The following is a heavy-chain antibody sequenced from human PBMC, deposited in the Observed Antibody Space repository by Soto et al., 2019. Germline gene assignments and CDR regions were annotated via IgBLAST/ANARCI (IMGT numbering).Heavy chain of an antibody. CDR3: TRDNQPPGGSCYGGECGYYYGMDV. CDR2: IRSKAYGGTT. V-gene: IGHV3-49*03. J-gene: IGHJ6*02. Sequence: GGSLRLSCTASGFTFGDYAMSWFRQAPGKGLEWVGFIRSKAYGGTTEYAASVKGRFTISRDDSKSIAYLQMNSLKTEDTAVYYCTRDNQPPGGSCYGGECGYYYGMDVWGQGTTVTVSS. D-gene: IGHD2-15*01. CDR1: GFTFGDYA.